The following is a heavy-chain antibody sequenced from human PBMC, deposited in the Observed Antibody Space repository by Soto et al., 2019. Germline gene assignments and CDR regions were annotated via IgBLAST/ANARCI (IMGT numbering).Heavy chain of an antibody. Sequence: PGGSLRLSCTVSGFRFDKYAMTWVRQAPGKAPEWISAISGSGRSTYYADSVKGRFTISRDNSRDTLYLQMTSLRVDDTAVYFCAKDPIGGGKYFYFYLEYWGQGTLVTVSS. V-gene: IGHV3-23*01. CDR2: ISGSGRST. J-gene: IGHJ4*02. CDR1: GFRFDKYA. CDR3: AKDPIGGGKYFYFYLEY. D-gene: IGHD3-16*01.